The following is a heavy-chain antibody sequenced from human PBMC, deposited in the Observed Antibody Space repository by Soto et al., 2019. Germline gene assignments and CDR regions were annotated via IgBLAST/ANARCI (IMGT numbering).Heavy chain of an antibody. D-gene: IGHD6-13*01. CDR2: INPASGST. Sequence: QVQLVQSGAEVKKPGASVKLSRRTSGYTFTHYYIHWVRPPPPQGLEWLAIINPASGSTNYAQDFQGRVTLTMDTSTTTVYMELSGLRAEDTAMFYCARDLAAGDHWGQGTLVTVSS. CDR1: GYTFTHYY. V-gene: IGHV1-46*01. CDR3: ARDLAAGDH. J-gene: IGHJ4*02.